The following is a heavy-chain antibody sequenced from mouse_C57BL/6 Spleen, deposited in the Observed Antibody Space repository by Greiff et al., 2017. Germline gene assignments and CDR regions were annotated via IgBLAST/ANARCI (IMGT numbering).Heavy chain of an antibody. CDR2: ISYDGSN. V-gene: IGHV3-6*01. D-gene: IGHD1-1*01. CDR3: ARGYYGSSPRYFDY. J-gene: IGHJ2*01. CDR1: GYSITSGYY. Sequence: EVQRVESGPGLVKPSQSLSLTCSVTGYSITSGYYWNWIRQFPGNKLEWMGYISYDGSNNYNPSLKNRISITRDTSKNQFFLKLKSVTTEDTATYYCARGYYGSSPRYFDYWGQGTTLTVSS.